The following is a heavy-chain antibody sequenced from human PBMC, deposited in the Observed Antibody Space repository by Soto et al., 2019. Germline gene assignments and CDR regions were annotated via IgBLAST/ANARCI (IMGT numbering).Heavy chain of an antibody. D-gene: IGHD3-9*01. CDR3: ARDFNWASDY. Sequence: QVQLVQSGAEVKKPGASVKVSCKASGYTFTSYHMHWVRQAPGQRLEWMGWINTGRDNTKYSQRFQGRVTITRDTPASIAYMELSRLKSEDTAVYYCARDFNWASDYWGQGTLGTVSS. CDR2: INTGRDNT. J-gene: IGHJ4*02. CDR1: GYTFTSYH. V-gene: IGHV1-3*04.